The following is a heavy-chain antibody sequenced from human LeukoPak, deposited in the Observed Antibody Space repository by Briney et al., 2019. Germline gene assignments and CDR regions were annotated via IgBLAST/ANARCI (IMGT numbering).Heavy chain of an antibody. CDR1: GGSISSYY. J-gene: IGHJ5*02. D-gene: IGHD2-8*01. CDR2: IYYSGST. Sequence: SETLSLTCTVSGGSISSYYWSWIRQPPGKGLEWIGYIYYSGSTNYNPPLKSRVTISVDTPKNQFSLKLSSVTAADTAVFYCARLYGNWFDPWGQGTLVTVSS. V-gene: IGHV4-59*01. CDR3: ARLYGNWFDP.